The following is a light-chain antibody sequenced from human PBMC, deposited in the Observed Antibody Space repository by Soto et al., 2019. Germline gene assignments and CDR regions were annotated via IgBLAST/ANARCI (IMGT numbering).Light chain of an antibody. V-gene: IGKV3-20*01. Sequence: ESVLTQYPGTLSLSPGESATRSCRSSQSVSSRYLAWYQQTPVQAPRLVXYGASSRANGIPDRFSGSGSGTDLTLTISRLEPEDFAVYDCQQYGSSPPITFGQGTRLEIK. J-gene: IGKJ5*01. CDR2: GAS. CDR3: QQYGSSPPIT. CDR1: QSVSSRY.